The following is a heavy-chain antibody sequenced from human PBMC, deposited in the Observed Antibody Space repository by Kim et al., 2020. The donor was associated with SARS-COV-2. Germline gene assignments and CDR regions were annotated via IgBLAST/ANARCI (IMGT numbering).Heavy chain of an antibody. Sequence: GGSLRLSCAASGFTFSSYAMSWVRQAPGKGLEWVSAISGSGGSTYYADSVKGRFTISRDNSKNTLYLQMNSLRAEDTAVYYCAKVISRYCSSTSCFVDGMDVWGQGTTVTVSS. D-gene: IGHD2-2*01. J-gene: IGHJ6*02. CDR3: AKVISRYCSSTSCFVDGMDV. CDR1: GFTFSSYA. V-gene: IGHV3-23*01. CDR2: ISGSGGST.